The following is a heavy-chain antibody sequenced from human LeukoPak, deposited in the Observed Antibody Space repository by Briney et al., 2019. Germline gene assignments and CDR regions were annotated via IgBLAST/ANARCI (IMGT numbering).Heavy chain of an antibody. V-gene: IGHV3-74*01. Sequence: GGSLRLSCAASGFTFSNYWMHWVRQAPGKGLEWVSRIKSGGSSTNYADSVKGRFTTSRDNAKNTLYLQMNSLRAEETGVYCCVRHGFSGSYLYVSGNGSTFTASS. CDR1: GFTFSNYW. CDR2: IKSGGSST. D-gene: IGHD6-25*01. J-gene: IGHJ6*03. CDR3: VRHGFSGSYLYV.